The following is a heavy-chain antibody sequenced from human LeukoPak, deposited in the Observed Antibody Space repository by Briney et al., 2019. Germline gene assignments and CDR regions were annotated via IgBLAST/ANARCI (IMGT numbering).Heavy chain of an antibody. V-gene: IGHV4-61*01. Sequence: SETLSLTCTVSGGSVSSGSYYWSWIRQPPGKGLEWIGYIYYSGSTNYNPSLKSRVTISVDTSKNQFSLKLSSVTAADTAVYYCARSVAAAGSVIDYWGQGTLVTVSS. CDR2: IYYSGST. CDR3: ARSVAAAGSVIDY. D-gene: IGHD6-13*01. J-gene: IGHJ4*02. CDR1: GGSVSSGSYY.